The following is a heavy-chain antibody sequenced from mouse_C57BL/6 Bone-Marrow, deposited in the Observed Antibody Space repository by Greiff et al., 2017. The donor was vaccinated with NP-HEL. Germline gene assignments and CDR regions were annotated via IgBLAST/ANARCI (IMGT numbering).Heavy chain of an antibody. V-gene: IGHV1-69*01. J-gene: IGHJ2*01. CDR3: ARWGGHY. CDR1: GYTFTSYW. Sequence: VQLQQPGAELVMPGASVKLSCKASGYTFTSYWMHWVKQRPGQGLEWIGEIDPSDSYTTYNQKFTGKSTLTVDKSSSTAYMQLSSLTSDDAAVYYCARWGGHYWGQGTTLTVSS. CDR2: IDPSDSYT.